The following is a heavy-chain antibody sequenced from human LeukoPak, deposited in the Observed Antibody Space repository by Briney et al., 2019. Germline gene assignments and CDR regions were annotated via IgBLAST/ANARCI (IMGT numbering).Heavy chain of an antibody. CDR3: ARELLGYFDY. Sequence: GESLRLSCAASGFAFSSYWMSWVRQAPGKGLEWVANIRGDGSEIHYLGSVKGRFTISRDNAKNSLYLQMNSLRAEDTAVYYCARELLGYFDYWGQGTLVTVSS. D-gene: IGHD3-10*01. CDR2: IRGDGSEI. CDR1: GFAFSSYW. V-gene: IGHV3-7*01. J-gene: IGHJ4*02.